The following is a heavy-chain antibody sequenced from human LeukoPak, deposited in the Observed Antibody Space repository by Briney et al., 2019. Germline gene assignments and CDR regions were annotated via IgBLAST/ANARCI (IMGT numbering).Heavy chain of an antibody. CDR3: LGPGKNYYGPR. CDR2: IPYDGSSR. D-gene: IGHD3-10*01. Sequence: GRSLRLSCAASGFPFSSYGMHWVRQAPGKGLEWMAVIPYDGSSRIHADSVKGRFTYRGDISKNKMYLEVNSLRAEDTAVYYCLGPGKNYYGPRWGQGTLVTVSS. J-gene: IGHJ4*02. V-gene: IGHV3-33*03. CDR1: GFPFSSYG.